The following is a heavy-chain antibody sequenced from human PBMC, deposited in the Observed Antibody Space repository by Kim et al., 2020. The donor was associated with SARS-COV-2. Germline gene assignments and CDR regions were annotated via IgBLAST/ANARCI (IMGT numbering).Heavy chain of an antibody. J-gene: IGHJ5*02. Sequence: SETLSLTCTVSGGSISSSSYYWGWIRQPPGKGLEWIGSIYYSGSTYYNPSLKSRVTISVDTSKNQFSLKLSSVTAADTAVYYCARQTYYYDSSGYRENWFDPWGQGTLVTVSS. CDR2: IYYSGST. V-gene: IGHV4-39*01. CDR3: ARQTYYYDSSGYRENWFDP. D-gene: IGHD3-22*01. CDR1: GGSISSSSYY.